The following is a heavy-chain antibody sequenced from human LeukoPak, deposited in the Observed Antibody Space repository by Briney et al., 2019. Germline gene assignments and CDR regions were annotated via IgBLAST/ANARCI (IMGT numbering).Heavy chain of an antibody. Sequence: SETLSLTCAVYGGSFSGYYWSWIRQPPGKGLEWIGEINHSGSTNYNPSLKSRVTISVDTSKNQFSLKLSSVTAADTAVYYCARDQDKHYYGSGRYNWFDPWGQGTLVTVSS. D-gene: IGHD3-10*01. J-gene: IGHJ5*02. CDR2: INHSGST. CDR3: ARDQDKHYYGSGRYNWFDP. V-gene: IGHV4-34*01. CDR1: GGSFSGYY.